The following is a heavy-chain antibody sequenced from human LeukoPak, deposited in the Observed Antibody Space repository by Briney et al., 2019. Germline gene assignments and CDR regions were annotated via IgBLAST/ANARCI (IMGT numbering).Heavy chain of an antibody. V-gene: IGHV3-48*03. CDR1: GFTFSSYE. J-gene: IGHJ4*02. CDR3: VSAHAGLLDY. Sequence: GGSLRLSCAASGFTFSSYEMNWVRQAPGKGLEWVSYVSANGDTIYYADSVRGRFTISRDNAKNSLFLLMNSLRAEDTAVYYCVSAHAGLLDYWGQGTLVTVSS. D-gene: IGHD2-15*01. CDR2: VSANGDTI.